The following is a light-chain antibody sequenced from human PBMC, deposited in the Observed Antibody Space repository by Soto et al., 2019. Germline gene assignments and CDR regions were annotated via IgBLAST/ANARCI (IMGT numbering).Light chain of an antibody. V-gene: IGKV1-16*01. J-gene: IGKJ1*01. Sequence: IHMSLSPSSLSASVGDRVTITCRVSQGISSYLNWYRQKPGEAPKLLIYGASALPRGVPSRFSGSGSGTKFTLTIASLQPDDFATYYCQQYETFSGTFGPGTKVDIK. CDR1: QGISSY. CDR2: GAS. CDR3: QQYETFSGT.